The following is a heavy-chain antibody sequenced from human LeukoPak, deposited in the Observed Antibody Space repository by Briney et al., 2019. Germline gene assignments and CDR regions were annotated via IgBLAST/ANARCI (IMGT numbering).Heavy chain of an antibody. CDR2: IRSKGHGGTT. J-gene: IGHJ4*02. V-gene: IGHV3-49*04. CDR3: TLTMIVVARSHFDY. D-gene: IGHD3-22*01. Sequence: GGSLRLSCTASGFTFGEYGMSWVRQAPGKGLEWIGFIRSKGHGGTTEYAASVKGRFTISREDSKSIAYLQLNSLKTEDTAVYYCTLTMIVVARSHFDYWGQGTLVTVSS. CDR1: GFTFGEYG.